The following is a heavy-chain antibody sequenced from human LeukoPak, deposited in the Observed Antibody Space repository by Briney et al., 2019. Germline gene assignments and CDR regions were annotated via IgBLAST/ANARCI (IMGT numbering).Heavy chain of an antibody. CDR3: ARENTIFGVYYGMDV. J-gene: IGHJ6*02. CDR1: GFTFSSYS. CDR2: ISSSSSYI. V-gene: IGHV3-21*01. D-gene: IGHD3-3*01. Sequence: GGSLRLSCAASGFTFSSYSMNWVRQAPGKGLEWVSPISSSSSYIYYADSVKGRFTISRDNAKNSLYLQMNSLRAEDTAVYYCARENTIFGVYYGMDVWGQGTTVTVSS.